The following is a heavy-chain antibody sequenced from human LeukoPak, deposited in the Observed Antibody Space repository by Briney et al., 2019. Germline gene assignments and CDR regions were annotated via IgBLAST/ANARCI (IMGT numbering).Heavy chain of an antibody. Sequence: PSETLSLTCTVSGGSISSNYWSWLRQPPGKGLEWIAYINYSGKTNSSPSLKSRVTISMDMSKNQFSLKLSSVTAADTAVCYCARGAGWYDYWGQGTLATVSS. CDR1: GGSISSNY. D-gene: IGHD6-19*01. CDR3: ARGAGWYDY. J-gene: IGHJ4*02. V-gene: IGHV4-59*01. CDR2: INYSGKT.